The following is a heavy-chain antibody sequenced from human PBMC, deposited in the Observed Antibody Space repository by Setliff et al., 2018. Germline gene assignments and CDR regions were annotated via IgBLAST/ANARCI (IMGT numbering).Heavy chain of an antibody. CDR2: IKQDGSEK. J-gene: IGHJ4*02. D-gene: IGHD5-18*01. CDR3: WRWLQWVDY. Sequence: GGSLRLSCAASGFSLSSYWMSWVRQAPGKGLEWVANIKQDGSEKYYVDSVKGRFTISRDNARNSLYLQMNSLRAEDTAVYFCWRWLQWVDYWGQGALVTVSS. CDR1: GFSLSSYW. V-gene: IGHV3-7*01.